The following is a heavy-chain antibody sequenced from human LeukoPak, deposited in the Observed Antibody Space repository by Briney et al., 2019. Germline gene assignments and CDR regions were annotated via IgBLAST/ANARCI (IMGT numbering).Heavy chain of an antibody. CDR3: ARGSVAAYFDY. V-gene: IGHV4-59*01. Sequence: SETLSLTCTVSGGSISSYYWSWIRQPPGKGLEWIGYIYYSGSTNYNPSLKSRVTISVDTSTNQFSLKLSSVTAADTAVYYCARGSVAAYFDYWGQGTLVTVSS. CDR1: GGSISSYY. J-gene: IGHJ4*02. D-gene: IGHD6-19*01. CDR2: IYYSGST.